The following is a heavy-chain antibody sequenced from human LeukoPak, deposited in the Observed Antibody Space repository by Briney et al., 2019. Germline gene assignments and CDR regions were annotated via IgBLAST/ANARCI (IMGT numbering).Heavy chain of an antibody. Sequence: GGSLRLSCAASGFTVSSDYMGWVRQAPEKGLEWVSLISSGGSTYYADSLKGRFTISRDNTKNTLYLQMNSLRAEDTAVYYCGRVGDGYNDNYWGQGTLVTVSS. CDR3: GRVGDGYNDNY. V-gene: IGHV3-66*01. J-gene: IGHJ4*02. CDR2: ISSGGST. CDR1: GFTVSSDY. D-gene: IGHD5-24*01.